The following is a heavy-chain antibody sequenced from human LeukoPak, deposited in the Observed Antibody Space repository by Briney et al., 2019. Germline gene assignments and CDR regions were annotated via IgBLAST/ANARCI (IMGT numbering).Heavy chain of an antibody. CDR2: IYHSGST. J-gene: IGHJ4*02. Sequence: SETLSLTCTVSNSSISSDYYWGWIRQPPGKGLEWIGFIYHSGSTYYNPSLKSRVTISVDTSKNQFSLKLSSVTAADTAVYYCARRYYYGSGSYYKPFDYWGQGTLVTVSS. V-gene: IGHV4-38-2*02. CDR3: ARRYYYGSGSYYKPFDY. CDR1: NSSISSDYY. D-gene: IGHD3-10*01.